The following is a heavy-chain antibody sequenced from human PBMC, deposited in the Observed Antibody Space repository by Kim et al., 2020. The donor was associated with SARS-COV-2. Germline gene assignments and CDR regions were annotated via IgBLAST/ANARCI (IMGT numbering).Heavy chain of an antibody. CDR2: IFYRGST. Sequence: SETLSLTCTVSGGSVSSSGYYGGLSRQPPRKGLECIGSIFYRGSTYYNPSLKSRVTISLDTSKNHFSLKLSSVAAANTAVYYCAGRAVGGGFDYWGQGTL. J-gene: IGHJ4*02. V-gene: IGHV4-39*02. CDR3: AGRAVGGGFDY. D-gene: IGHD1-26*01. CDR1: GGSVSSSGYY.